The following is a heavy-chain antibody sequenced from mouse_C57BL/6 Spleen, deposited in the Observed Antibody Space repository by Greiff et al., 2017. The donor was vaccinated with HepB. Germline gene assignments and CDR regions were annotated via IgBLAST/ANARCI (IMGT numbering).Heavy chain of an antibody. CDR1: GYTFTSYW. V-gene: IGHV1-50*01. CDR2: IDPSDSYT. J-gene: IGHJ2*01. CDR3: AGGGNYPDY. Sequence: VQLQQSGAELVKPGASVKLSCKASGYTFTSYWMQWVKQRPGQGLEWIGEIDPSDSYTNYNQKFKGQATLTVDTSSSTAYMQRSSLTSEDSAVYYCAGGGNYPDYWGQGTTLTVSS.